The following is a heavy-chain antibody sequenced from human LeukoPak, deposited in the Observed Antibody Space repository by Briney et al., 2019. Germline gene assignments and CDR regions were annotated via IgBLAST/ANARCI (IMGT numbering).Heavy chain of an antibody. J-gene: IGHJ4*02. D-gene: IGHD3-16*01. CDR3: SRDDGPFGGVRFDH. V-gene: IGHV1-18*01. CDR1: GYTFTAYG. Sequence: ASVKVSCEASGYTFTAYGISWVRQAPGQGLEWMGWISANNGNTNYAQKVQGRVTMTRDTSTSTAYKELRSVRYDDTAVYYCSRDDGPFGGVRFDHWGQGTLVTVSS. CDR2: ISANNGNT.